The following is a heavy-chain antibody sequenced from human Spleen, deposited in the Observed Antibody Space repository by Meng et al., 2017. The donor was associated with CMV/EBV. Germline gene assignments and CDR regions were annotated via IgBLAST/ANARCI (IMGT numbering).Heavy chain of an antibody. CDR1: GYTFTTYG. V-gene: IGHV1-18*01. CDR2: ISAYNGNT. CDR3: ARGEHEGDSGSYYRRYYYGMDV. J-gene: IGHJ6*02. Sequence: ASVKVSCKASGYTFTTYGISWVRQAPGQGLEWMGWISAYNGNTNYAQKLLGRVTLTTDTSTSTAYMDLRSLRSDDTAVYYCARGEHEGDSGSYYRRYYYGMDVWGQGTTVTVSS. D-gene: IGHD1-26*01.